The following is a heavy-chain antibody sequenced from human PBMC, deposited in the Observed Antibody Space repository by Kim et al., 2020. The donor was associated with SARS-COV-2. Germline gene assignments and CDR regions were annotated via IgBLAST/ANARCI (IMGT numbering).Heavy chain of an antibody. J-gene: IGHJ6*02. CDR2: IWYDGSNK. CDR1: GFTFSSYG. CDR3: ARDTRDYYGMDV. V-gene: IGHV3-33*01. Sequence: GGSLRLSCAASGFTFSSYGMHWVRQAPGKGLEWVAVIWYDGSNKYYADSVKGRFTISRDNSKNTLYLQMNSLRAEDTAVYYCARDTRDYYGMDVWPRDHGHRLL.